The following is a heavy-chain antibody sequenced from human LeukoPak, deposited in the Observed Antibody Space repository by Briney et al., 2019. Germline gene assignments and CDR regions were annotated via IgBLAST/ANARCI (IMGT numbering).Heavy chain of an antibody. CDR2: INSSGSYT. D-gene: IGHD6-13*01. Sequence: GGSLRLSCAASGFTFSSYSMNWVRQAPGKGLEWVSSINSSGSYTYYADSLKGRFTISRDNAKNSLHLQMNSLRAEDTALYFCARTLSSSLDYWGQGTLVTVSS. CDR3: ARTLSSSLDY. J-gene: IGHJ4*02. V-gene: IGHV3-21*01. CDR1: GFTFSSYS.